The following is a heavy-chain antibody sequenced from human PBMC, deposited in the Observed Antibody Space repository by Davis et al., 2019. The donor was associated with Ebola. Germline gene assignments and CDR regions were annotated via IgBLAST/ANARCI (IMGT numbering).Heavy chain of an antibody. Sequence: PGGSLRLSCTASGFTVSFSRYGLHWTRQAPGKGLEWVAIIYSDGSNKFYADSVKGRFTISRDNSKNTLYLQIDSLRAEDTAVFYCARNRPNWDLDLWGRGTLVTVSS. CDR3: ARNRPNWDLDL. V-gene: IGHV3-33*01. J-gene: IGHJ2*01. D-gene: IGHD1-14*01. CDR1: GFTVSFSRYG. CDR2: IYSDGSNK.